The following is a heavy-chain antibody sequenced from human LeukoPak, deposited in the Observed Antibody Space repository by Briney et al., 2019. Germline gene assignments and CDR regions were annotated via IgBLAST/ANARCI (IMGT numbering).Heavy chain of an antibody. Sequence: SETLSLTCTVSGGSISRGGYYWSWLRQHPGKGLEWIGYIYYSGSTYYNPSLKGRVTISVDTSKNQFSLKLSSVTAADTDVYYCARGGGYCSSTSCHLDYWGQGTLVTVSS. CDR1: GGSISRGGYY. CDR3: ARGGGYCSSTSCHLDY. V-gene: IGHV4-31*03. CDR2: IYYSGST. J-gene: IGHJ4*02. D-gene: IGHD2-2*01.